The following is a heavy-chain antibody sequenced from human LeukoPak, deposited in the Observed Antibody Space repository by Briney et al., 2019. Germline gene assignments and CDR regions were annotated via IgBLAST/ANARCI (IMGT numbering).Heavy chain of an antibody. D-gene: IGHD3-9*01. CDR3: ARDRYDTFLFDY. J-gene: IGHJ4*02. CDR2: IYSGGST. CDR1: GLTISNNF. Sequence: GGSLRLSCAASGLTISNNFMGWVRQAQGKGLEWVSLIYSGGSTYSADSVKGRFTISRDNSKNTLYLQMNSLRAEDTAVYYCARDRYDTFLFDYWGQGTLVTVSS. V-gene: IGHV3-66*01.